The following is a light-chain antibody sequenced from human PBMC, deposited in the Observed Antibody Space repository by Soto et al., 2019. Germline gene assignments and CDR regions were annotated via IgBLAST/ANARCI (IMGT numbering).Light chain of an antibody. CDR2: DAS. V-gene: IGKV3-11*01. J-gene: IGKJ5*01. Sequence: EIVVRQSPATLALCPGERATLSCRASQSVGGHLAWYQQKPGQAPRLLIYDASDRATGIPARFSGSGSETDFTLTISSLEPDDFAVYFCQQRNNWPPSITFGQGTRLEIK. CDR3: QQRNNWPPSIT. CDR1: QSVGGH.